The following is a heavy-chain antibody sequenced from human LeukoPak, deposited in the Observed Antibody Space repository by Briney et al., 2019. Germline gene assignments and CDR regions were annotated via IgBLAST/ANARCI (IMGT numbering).Heavy chain of an antibody. D-gene: IGHD5-12*01. V-gene: IGHV1-18*04. CDR3: ARVRNSGFRYVDS. CDR1: GYIFTGYY. CDR2: ISAYNGNT. Sequence: ASVKVSCKASGYIFTGYYMHWVRQAPGQGLEWMGWISAYNGNTNYAQKLQGRVTMTTDTSTSTAYMDLRSLRSDDTAVYYCARVRNSGFRYVDSWGQGTLVTVSS. J-gene: IGHJ4*02.